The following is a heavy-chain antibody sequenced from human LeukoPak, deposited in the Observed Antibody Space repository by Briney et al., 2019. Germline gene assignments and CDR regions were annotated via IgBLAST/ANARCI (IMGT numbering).Heavy chain of an antibody. CDR3: AKEKDGGGPKNWFDS. CDR1: GFTFSSYA. J-gene: IGHJ5*01. D-gene: IGHD2-15*01. Sequence: GGSLRLSCAASGFTFSSYAMSWVRQAPGKGLEWVSTITGRGGSTNDADSVKGRFTVYRDNSKNTLYLKMNSLRAEDTAVYYCAKEKDGGGPKNWFDSWGQGTLVTVSS. CDR2: ITGRGGST. V-gene: IGHV3-23*01.